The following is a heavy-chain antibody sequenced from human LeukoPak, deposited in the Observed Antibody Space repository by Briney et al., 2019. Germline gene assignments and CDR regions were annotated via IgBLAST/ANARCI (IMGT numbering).Heavy chain of an antibody. J-gene: IGHJ4*02. CDR1: GFTFSSYA. CDR2: ISRDGRDK. V-gene: IGHV3-30*18. D-gene: IGHD6-13*01. Sequence: GGSLRLSCVASGFTFSSYAMHWVRQAPGKGLEWVAVISRDGRDKHHADSVKGRFTISRDNSENTLYLQMDSLRAEDTAVYFCAKDPRTAAAYYFDYWGQGILVTVSS. CDR3: AKDPRTAAAYYFDY.